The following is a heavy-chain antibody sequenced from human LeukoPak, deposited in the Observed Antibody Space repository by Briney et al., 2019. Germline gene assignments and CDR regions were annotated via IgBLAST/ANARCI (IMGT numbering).Heavy chain of an antibody. CDR1: GFTFSSYW. J-gene: IGHJ4*02. CDR2: IKQDGSVK. V-gene: IGHV3-7*01. D-gene: IGHD3-10*01. Sequence: GGSLRLSCAASGFTFSSYWMSWVRQAPGKGLEWVANIKQDGSVKYYVDSVKGRFTISRDNAKNSLYLQMNSLRAEDTAVYYCARGMSTVYYYFDYWGQGTLVTVSS. CDR3: ARGMSTVYYYFDY.